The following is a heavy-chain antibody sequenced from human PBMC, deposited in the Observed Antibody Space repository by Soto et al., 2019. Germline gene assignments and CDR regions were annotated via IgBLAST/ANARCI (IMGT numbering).Heavy chain of an antibody. CDR3: ARAHSAPSSYYFEP. Sequence: QVQLQESGSGLVKPSQTLSLTCTVSGDSISSGGYSWSWIRQPPRQGLEWIGYIYHTGSTSYSPSLKGRVTMSVEKSKHPSSLSLSSVTPADTAIYYCARAHSAPSSYYFEPRGQGALFTVPS. D-gene: IGHD3-22*01. CDR1: GDSISSGGYS. CDR2: IYHTGST. J-gene: IGHJ4*02. V-gene: IGHV4-30-2*01.